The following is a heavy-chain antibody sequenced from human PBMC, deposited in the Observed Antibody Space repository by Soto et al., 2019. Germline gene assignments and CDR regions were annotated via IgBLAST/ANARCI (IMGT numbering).Heavy chain of an antibody. CDR1: GFTFSSYW. D-gene: IGHD5-12*01. Sequence: VQLVESGGGLVQPGGSLRLSCAASGFTFSSYWMHWVRQAPGKGLVWVSRINSDGSSTSYADSVKGRFTISRDNAKNTLYLQMNSLRAEDTAVYYCARVGMATIPDAFDIWGQGTMVTVSS. J-gene: IGHJ3*02. CDR3: ARVGMATIPDAFDI. CDR2: INSDGSST. V-gene: IGHV3-74*01.